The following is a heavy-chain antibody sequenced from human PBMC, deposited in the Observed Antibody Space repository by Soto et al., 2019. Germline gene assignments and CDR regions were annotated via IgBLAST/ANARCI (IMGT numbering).Heavy chain of an antibody. D-gene: IGHD3-10*01. J-gene: IGHJ5*02. CDR1: GFTFSSYA. CDR2: ISYDGGKT. CDR3: ARDASVYYFGSGKNWFDP. V-gene: IGHV3-30-3*01. Sequence: QVQLVESGGGVVQPGRSLRLSCAASGFTFSSYAMHWVRQAPGKGLECVAVISYDGGKTYYADSVKGRFTISRDNSKNTLYLQINSLRPEDTAVYYCARDASVYYFGSGKNWFDPWGQGTLVTVFS.